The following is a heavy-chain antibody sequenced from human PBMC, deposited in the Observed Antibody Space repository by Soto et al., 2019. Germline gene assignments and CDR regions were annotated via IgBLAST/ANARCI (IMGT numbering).Heavy chain of an antibody. Sequence: QLLESGPGLVKPSETLSLTCTVSGGSISSSSYYWGWIRQPPGKGLEWIGSIYYSGSTYYNPSLKSRVTISVDTSKNQFSLKVSSVTAADTAVYYCARTIGVPLWGQGTLVTVSS. J-gene: IGHJ4*02. V-gene: IGHV4-39*01. CDR2: IYYSGST. CDR1: GGSISSSSYY. D-gene: IGHD3-10*01. CDR3: ARTIGVPL.